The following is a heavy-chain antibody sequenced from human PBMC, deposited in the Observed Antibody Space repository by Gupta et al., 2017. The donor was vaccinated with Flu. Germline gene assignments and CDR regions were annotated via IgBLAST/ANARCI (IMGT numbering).Heavy chain of an antibody. V-gene: IGHV3-48*03. Sequence: EVLLVESGGGLVQPGGSLRLSCTASGFDFNSYEMSWVRQAPGRGREWVAFISSSAGTYYTDPVRGRFTISRDNANNLLYLQMSSLRGEDTAVYYCARGHWDNWGQGTLVTVSS. CDR1: GFDFNSYE. CDR3: ARGHWDN. CDR2: ISSSAGT. J-gene: IGHJ4*02.